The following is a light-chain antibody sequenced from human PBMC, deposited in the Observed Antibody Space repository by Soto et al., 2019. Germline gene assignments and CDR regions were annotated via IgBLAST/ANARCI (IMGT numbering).Light chain of an antibody. CDR2: GAS. CDR1: QSVSSSY. J-gene: IGKJ1*01. Sequence: EIVLTQSPGTLSLSPGERATLSCRASQSVSSSYLAWYQQKPGQAPRLLIYGASSRATGIPDRFSGSGSGTDFTLTISGLEPEDCAVYYCQQYGSSPRTFGQGTKVDIK. V-gene: IGKV3-20*01. CDR3: QQYGSSPRT.